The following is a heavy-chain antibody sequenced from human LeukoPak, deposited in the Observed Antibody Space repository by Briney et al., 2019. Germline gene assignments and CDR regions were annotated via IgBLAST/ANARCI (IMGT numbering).Heavy chain of an antibody. CDR3: VRDFDWGPDY. CDR1: GYTFSSYG. V-gene: IGHV1-18*01. CDR2: ISAYNGNT. D-gene: IGHD3-9*01. J-gene: IGHJ4*02. Sequence: ASVKVSCKASGYTFSSYGITWVRQAPGQGLEWMGWISAYNGNTDYAQKLQDRVTMTTDTSMSTAYMELRSLRSDDTAVYYCVRDFDWGPDYWGQGTLVTVSS.